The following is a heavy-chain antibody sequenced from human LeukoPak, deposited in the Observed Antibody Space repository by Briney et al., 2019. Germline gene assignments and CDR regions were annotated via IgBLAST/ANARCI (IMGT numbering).Heavy chain of an antibody. Sequence: PSETLSLTCTVPGGSISSYYWSWIRQPPGKGREWTGYIYYSGSTNYNPSLKSRVTISVDTSKNQFSLKLSSVTAADTAVYYCARDGGIADWYFDLWGRGTLVTVSS. CDR3: ARDGGIADWYFDL. V-gene: IGHV4-59*01. CDR2: IYYSGST. J-gene: IGHJ2*01. D-gene: IGHD6-13*01. CDR1: GGSISSYY.